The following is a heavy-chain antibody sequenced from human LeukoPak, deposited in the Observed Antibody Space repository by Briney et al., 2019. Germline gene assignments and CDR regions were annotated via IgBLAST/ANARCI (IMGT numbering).Heavy chain of an antibody. V-gene: IGHV4-38-2*02. CDR2: IYHSGST. D-gene: IGHD1-26*01. J-gene: IGHJ5*02. Sequence: SETLTLTCTVSGYSISSGYYWGWIRQPPGKGLEWIGSIYHSGSTYYNPSLKSRVTISVDTSKNQFSLKLSSVTAADTAVYYCARGSGSYSNWFDPWGQGTLVTVSS. CDR1: GYSISSGYY. CDR3: ARGSGSYSNWFDP.